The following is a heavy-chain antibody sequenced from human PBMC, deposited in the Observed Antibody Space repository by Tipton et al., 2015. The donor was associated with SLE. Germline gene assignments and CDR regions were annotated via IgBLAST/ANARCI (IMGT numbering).Heavy chain of an antibody. CDR1: GESFNGYF. J-gene: IGHJ4*02. CDR3: ARVAPTEVFDY. D-gene: IGHD1-1*01. CDR2: IIHSGVT. V-gene: IGHV4-34*12. Sequence: TLSLTCSVYGESFNGYFWTWFRQPPGKGLEWIAEIIHSGVTNYNPSLRSRVTISVDMSKNQVSLKLSSVTAADTAVYYCARVAPTEVFDYWGQGTLVTVSS.